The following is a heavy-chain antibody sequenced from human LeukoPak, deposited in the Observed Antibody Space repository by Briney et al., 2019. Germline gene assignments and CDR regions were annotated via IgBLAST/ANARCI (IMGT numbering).Heavy chain of an antibody. CDR1: GGSISSGSYY. V-gene: IGHV4-61*01. D-gene: IGHD5-12*01. J-gene: IGHJ4*02. CDR3: ARDRSGYHNSGFDY. CDR2: IDHSGST. Sequence: SETLSLTCTVSGGSISSGSYYWTWIRQPPGKGLEWIGYIDHSGSTNYNPSLKSRVSISSDTSKNQFALELSSVTAADTAVYYCARDRSGYHNSGFDYWGQGTLVTVSS.